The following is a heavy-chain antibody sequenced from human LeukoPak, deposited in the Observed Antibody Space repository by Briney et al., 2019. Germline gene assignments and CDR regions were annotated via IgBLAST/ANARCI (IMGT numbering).Heavy chain of an antibody. V-gene: IGHV4-38-2*02. Sequence: SETLSLTCTVPGYSISSGYYWGWIRQPPGKGLEWIGSIYHSGSTYYNPSLKSRATISVDTSKNQFSLKLSSVTAAYTAVYYCARNMVRGVIINYWGQGTLVTVSS. CDR1: GYSISSGYY. CDR2: IYHSGST. D-gene: IGHD3-10*01. CDR3: ARNMVRGVIINY. J-gene: IGHJ4*02.